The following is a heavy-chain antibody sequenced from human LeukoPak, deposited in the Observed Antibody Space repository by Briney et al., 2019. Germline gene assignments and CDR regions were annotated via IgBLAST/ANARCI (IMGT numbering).Heavy chain of an antibody. J-gene: IGHJ3*02. V-gene: IGHV4-34*01. CDR2: INHSGST. CDR3: ARKQWLVLADAFDI. CDR1: GGSFSDYY. D-gene: IGHD6-19*01. Sequence: PSETLSLTCAVFGGSFSDYYWTWIRQPPGKGLEWIGEINHSGSTNYNPFLKSRVIISIDTSKNQFSLRLSSVTAADTAVYYCARKQWLVLADAFDIWGQGTMVTVSS.